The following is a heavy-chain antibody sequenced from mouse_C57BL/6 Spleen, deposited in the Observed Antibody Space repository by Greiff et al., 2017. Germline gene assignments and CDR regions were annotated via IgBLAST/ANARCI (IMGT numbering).Heavy chain of an antibody. Sequence: EVHLVESGGGLVQPKGSLKLSCAASGFTFNTYAMHWVRQAPGKGLEWVARIRSKSSNYATYYADSVKDRFTISRDDSQSMLYLQMNNLKTEDTAMYYCVRDGFYDGYPFFAYWGQGTLVTVSA. CDR2: IRSKSSNYAT. V-gene: IGHV10-3*01. CDR1: GFTFNTYA. D-gene: IGHD2-3*01. J-gene: IGHJ3*01. CDR3: VRDGFYDGYPFFAY.